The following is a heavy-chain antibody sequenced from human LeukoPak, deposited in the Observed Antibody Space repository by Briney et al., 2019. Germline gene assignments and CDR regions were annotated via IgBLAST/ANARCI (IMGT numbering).Heavy chain of an antibody. D-gene: IGHD5-18*01. CDR3: ARGPRIQLWLRRPNYFDY. J-gene: IGHJ4*02. CDR2: IYYSGST. CDR1: GGSISSSSYY. Sequence: SETLSLTCTVSGGSISSSSYYWGWIRQPPGKGLEWIGSIYYSGSTYYNPSLKSRVTISVDTSKDQFSLKLSSVTAADTAVYYCARGPRIQLWLRRPNYFDYWGQGTLVTVSS. V-gene: IGHV4-39*07.